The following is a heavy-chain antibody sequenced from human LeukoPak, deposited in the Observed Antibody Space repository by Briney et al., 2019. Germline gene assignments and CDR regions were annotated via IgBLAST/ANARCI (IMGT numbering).Heavy chain of an antibody. CDR3: ARLGSGSYYPTNFDY. D-gene: IGHD3-10*01. CDR2: INHSGST. CDR1: GGSFSGYY. V-gene: IGHV4-34*01. J-gene: IGHJ4*02. Sequence: PSETLSLTCAVYGGSFSGYYWSWIRQPPGKGLEWIGEINHSGSTNYNPSLKSRVTISVDTSKNQFSLKLSSVTAADTAVYYCARLGSGSYYPTNFDYWGQGTLVTVSS.